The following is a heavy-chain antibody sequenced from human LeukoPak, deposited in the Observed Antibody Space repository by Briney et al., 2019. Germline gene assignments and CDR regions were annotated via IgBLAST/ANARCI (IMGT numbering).Heavy chain of an antibody. D-gene: IGHD1-26*01. CDR2: INSDGSST. CDR1: GFTFSSYW. J-gene: IGHJ4*02. Sequence: PGGSLRLSCAASGFTFSSYWMHWVRQAPGKGLVWVSRINSDGSSTSYADSVEGRFTISRDNAKNTLYLQMNSLRAEDTAVYYCAREKWELGGMDYWGQGTLVTVSS. CDR3: AREKWELGGMDY. V-gene: IGHV3-74*01.